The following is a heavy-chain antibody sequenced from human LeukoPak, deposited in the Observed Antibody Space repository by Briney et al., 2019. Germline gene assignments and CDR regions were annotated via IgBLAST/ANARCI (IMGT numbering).Heavy chain of an antibody. CDR1: GYTFTGYY. CDR2: INPSGGST. V-gene: IGHV1-46*01. Sequence: ASVKVSCKASGYTFTGYYMHWVRQAPGQGLEWMGIINPSGGSTSYAQKFQGRVTMTRDMSTSTVYMELSSLRSEDTAVYYCARDRCSGGSCYWDDYWGQGTLVTVSS. D-gene: IGHD2-15*01. CDR3: ARDRCSGGSCYWDDY. J-gene: IGHJ4*02.